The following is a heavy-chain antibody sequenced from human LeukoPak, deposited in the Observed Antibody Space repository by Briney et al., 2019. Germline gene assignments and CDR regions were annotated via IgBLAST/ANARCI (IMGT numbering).Heavy chain of an antibody. CDR1: GFIFSSFV. D-gene: IGHD6-6*01. CDR2: ISGSGAVT. V-gene: IGHV3-23*01. CDR3: AKDFIGYSTSLY. Sequence: PGGSLRLSCNASGFIFSSFVMSWVRQAPGKGLERVSSISGSGAVTYYADSVKGRFTISRDNSMNTLNLQMNSLSVDDTAVYYCAKDFIGYSTSLYWGQGTLVSVSS. J-gene: IGHJ4*02.